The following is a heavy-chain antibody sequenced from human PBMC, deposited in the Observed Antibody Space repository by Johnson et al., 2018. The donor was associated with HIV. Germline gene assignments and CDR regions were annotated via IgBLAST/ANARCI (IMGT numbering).Heavy chain of an antibody. D-gene: IGHD1-26*01. CDR2: VNWNGGST. Sequence: VQLVESGGGVVRPGGSLRLSCAASGFTFDDYGMSWVRQAPGKGLEWVSGVNWNGGSTGYADSVKGRFTISRDNSKNTLYLQMNSLRAEDTAVYYCAKAEGATSAVDIGGQGTMVTVSS. CDR3: AKAEGATSAVDI. CDR1: GFTFDDYG. J-gene: IGHJ3*02. V-gene: IGHV3-20*04.